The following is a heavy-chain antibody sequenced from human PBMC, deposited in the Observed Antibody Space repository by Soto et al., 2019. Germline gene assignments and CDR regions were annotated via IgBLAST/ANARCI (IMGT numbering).Heavy chain of an antibody. CDR1: GGTFSSYA. Sequence: ASVKVSCKASGGTFSSYAISWVRQAPGQGLEWMGGIIPIFGTANYAQKFQGRVTITADESTSTAYMELSSLRSEDTAVYYCARDPRTTVTTSEAPFDPWGPGTLVTVSS. D-gene: IGHD4-4*01. V-gene: IGHV1-69*13. CDR2: IIPIFGTA. CDR3: ARDPRTTVTTSEAPFDP. J-gene: IGHJ5*02.